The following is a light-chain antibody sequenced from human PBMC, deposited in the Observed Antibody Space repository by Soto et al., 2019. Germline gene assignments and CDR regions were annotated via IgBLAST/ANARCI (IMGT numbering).Light chain of an antibody. CDR2: EVS. CDR3: SSYTSSSPRV. CDR1: SSDVGGYNY. J-gene: IGLJ3*02. Sequence: QSVLTQPASVSGSPGQSITISCTGTSSDVGGYNYVSWYQQHPGKAPKLMIYEVSNRASGVSNRFSGSKSGNTASLTISGLQAEDEADYYCSSYTSSSPRVFGGGTKVTVL. V-gene: IGLV2-14*01.